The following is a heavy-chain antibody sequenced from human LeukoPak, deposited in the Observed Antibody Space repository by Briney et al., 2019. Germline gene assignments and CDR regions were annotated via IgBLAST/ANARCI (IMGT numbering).Heavy chain of an antibody. V-gene: IGHV1-18*01. CDR1: GYTFTSYG. CDR3: ARAWADSSGSLDAFDI. CDR2: ISAYDGNT. D-gene: IGHD3-22*01. J-gene: IGHJ3*02. Sequence: GASVKVSCKTSGYTFTSYGFSWVRQAPGQGPEWMGWISAYDGNTNSAQKFQGRVTMTTDTSTSTAYMELRGLRSDDTAVYYCARAWADSSGSLDAFDIWGQGTMVTVSS.